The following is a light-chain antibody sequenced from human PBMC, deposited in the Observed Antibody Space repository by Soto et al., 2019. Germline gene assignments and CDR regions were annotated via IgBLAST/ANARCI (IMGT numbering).Light chain of an antibody. V-gene: IGKV3-15*01. CDR1: QSVRSN. J-gene: IGKJ4*01. CDR2: GAS. CDR3: QQYNSWPLT. Sequence: EVVLTQSPATLSVSPGERATLSCRASQSVRSNLAWYQQKPGQAPRLLIYGASTRATSIPARFSGSGSGTEFTLTISSLQSEDFAVYYCQQYNSWPLTFGGGTKVEIK.